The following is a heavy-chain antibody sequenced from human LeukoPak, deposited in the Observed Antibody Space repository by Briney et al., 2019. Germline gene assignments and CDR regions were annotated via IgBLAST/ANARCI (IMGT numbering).Heavy chain of an antibody. CDR3: ARVYSYGYNRYFDY. Sequence: SETLPLTCTVSGGSISSYYWGWIRQPPGKGLEWIGTIYYSGSTYYNPSLKSRVTISVDTSKNQFSLKLSSVTAADTAVYYCARVYSYGYNRYFDYWGQGTLVIVSS. CDR2: IYYSGST. D-gene: IGHD5-18*01. J-gene: IGHJ4*02. V-gene: IGHV4-39*07. CDR1: GGSISSYY.